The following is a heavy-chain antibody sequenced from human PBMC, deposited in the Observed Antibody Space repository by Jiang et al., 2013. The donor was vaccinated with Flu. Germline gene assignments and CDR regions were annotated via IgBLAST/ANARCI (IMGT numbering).Heavy chain of an antibody. CDR3: AHIWSSYDL. D-gene: IGHD3-10*01. Sequence: KPTQTLTLTCTFSGFSLATSGVGVGWVRQPPGKALEWLATIYWDDSKFYSPFLSSRLSINKDSSKNQVVLTVTDMDSMDTGTYFCAHIWSSYDLWGQGTLVTVSS. CDR2: IYWDDSK. J-gene: IGHJ5*02. CDR1: GFSLATSGVG. V-gene: IGHV2-5*02.